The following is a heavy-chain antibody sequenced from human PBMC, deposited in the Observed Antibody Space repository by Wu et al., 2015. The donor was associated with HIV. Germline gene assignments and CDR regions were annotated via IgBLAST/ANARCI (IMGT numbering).Heavy chain of an antibody. D-gene: IGHD6-6*01. V-gene: IGHV1-8*02. J-gene: IGHJ4*02. CDR2: MNPGSTNT. CDR1: GYSFTNYD. CDR3: AREEEGSRYSSSYLY. Sequence: QVQLVQSGAEVKKPGASVKVSCKTTGYSFTNYDINWVRQATGQGLEWMGWMNPGSTNTGYAQKFQGRVTMTRDTSTSTAYMELSGLRSDDTAMYYCAREEEGSRYSSSYLYWGQGTLLIVSS.